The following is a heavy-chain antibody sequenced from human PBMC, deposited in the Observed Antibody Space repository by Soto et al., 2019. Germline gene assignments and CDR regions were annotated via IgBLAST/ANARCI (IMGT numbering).Heavy chain of an antibody. CDR3: ARQGYCSNTACYTVDY. D-gene: IGHD2-2*02. Sequence: PGESLKISCKGSGYNFTNYWIGWVRQMPGKGLEWMGIIYPGDSNTRYSPSFQGQVTISADKSINTAYLQWSSLKASDTAMYYCARQGYCSNTACYTVDYWGQGSLVTVSS. J-gene: IGHJ4*02. CDR2: IYPGDSNT. V-gene: IGHV5-51*01. CDR1: GYNFTNYW.